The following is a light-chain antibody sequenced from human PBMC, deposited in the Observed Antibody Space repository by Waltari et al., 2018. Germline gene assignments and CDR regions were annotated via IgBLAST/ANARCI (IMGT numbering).Light chain of an antibody. V-gene: IGLV3-9*01. J-gene: IGLJ3*02. CDR1: NIGTKS. CDR2: RDT. CDR3: QVWDTNTRV. Sequence: SYELTQPLSVSVALGQTAIITCGGHNIGTKSVSWYQQKPGQAHVVVIYRDTSRPSEVSERISGSNSGNTATLTIIRAQVADEADYYCQVWDTNTRVFGRGTKVTVL.